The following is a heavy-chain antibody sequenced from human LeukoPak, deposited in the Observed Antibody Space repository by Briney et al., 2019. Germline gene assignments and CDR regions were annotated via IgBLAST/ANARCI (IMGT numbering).Heavy chain of an antibody. V-gene: IGHV4-4*07. CDR3: ARGTEMTSFTGYYSFDY. D-gene: IGHD3-9*01. CDR1: GGSISTVF. J-gene: IGHJ4*02. Sequence: SETLSLTRTVSGGSISTVFWTWIRQSAGKGLEWIGRIYTGTTCYNHYLESRATISVDTSNNRFSLKLTPLTAAATAVYYCARGTEMTSFTGYYSFDYWGRGSLVTVSS. CDR2: IYTGTT.